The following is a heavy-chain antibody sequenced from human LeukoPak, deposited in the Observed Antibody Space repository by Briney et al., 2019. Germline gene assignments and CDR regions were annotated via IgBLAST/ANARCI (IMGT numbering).Heavy chain of an antibody. Sequence: GGSLRLSCVLSGLTFSDAWMSWVRQAPGKGLEWVSSISSSSSYIYYADSVKGRFTISRDNAKNSLYLQMNSLRAEDTAVYYCARAAEGWYVGLDYWGQGTLVTVSS. D-gene: IGHD6-19*01. CDR3: ARAAEGWYVGLDY. J-gene: IGHJ4*02. V-gene: IGHV3-21*01. CDR1: GLTFSDAW. CDR2: ISSSSSYI.